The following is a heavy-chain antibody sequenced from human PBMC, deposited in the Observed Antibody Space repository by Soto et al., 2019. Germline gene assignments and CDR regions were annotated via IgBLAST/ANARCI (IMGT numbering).Heavy chain of an antibody. Sequence: DVQLLESGGGLVQPGGSLRFSCAAPGINFLTYAMAWVRQAPGKGLEWVSVISSSGITYYADSVKGRFTISRDISNSTLFLQMHSLRVEDTAVYYCTKMGTSIWYMDYFDYWGRGSLVIVSS. CDR2: ISSSGIT. V-gene: IGHV3-23*01. CDR3: TKMGTSIWYMDYFDY. CDR1: GINFLTYA. J-gene: IGHJ4*02. D-gene: IGHD3-3*02.